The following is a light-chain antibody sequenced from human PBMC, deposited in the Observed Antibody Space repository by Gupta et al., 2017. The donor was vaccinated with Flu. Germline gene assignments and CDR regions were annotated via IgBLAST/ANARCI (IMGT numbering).Light chain of an antibody. Sequence: SITISCTGTSSDVGGYNYVSWYQQHPGKAPNLMIYDVSNRPSGVSNRFSGSKSGNTASLTISGLQAEDEADYYCSSYTSSSTLVFGGGTQLTVL. CDR2: DVS. V-gene: IGLV2-14*04. CDR1: SSDVGGYNY. J-gene: IGLJ7*01. CDR3: SSYTSSSTLV.